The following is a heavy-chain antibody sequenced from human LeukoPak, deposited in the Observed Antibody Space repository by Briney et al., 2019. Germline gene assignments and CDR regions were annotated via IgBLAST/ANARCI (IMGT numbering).Heavy chain of an antibody. Sequence: PGGSLRLSCAASGFTFDDYAMHWVQQAPGKGLEWVSGISWNSGSIGYADSVKGRFTISRDNAKNSLYLQMNSLRAEDTAVYYCARGLNWFDPWGRGTLVTVSS. J-gene: IGHJ5*02. CDR2: ISWNSGSI. V-gene: IGHV3-9*01. CDR1: GFTFDDYA. CDR3: ARGLNWFDP.